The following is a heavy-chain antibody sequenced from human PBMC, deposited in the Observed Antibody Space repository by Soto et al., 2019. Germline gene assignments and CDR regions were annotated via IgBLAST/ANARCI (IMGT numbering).Heavy chain of an antibody. J-gene: IGHJ5*02. V-gene: IGHV4-59*08. Sequence: SETLSLTCTVSGGSISSYYWSWIRQPPGKGLEWIGYIYYSGSTNYNPSLKSRVTISVDTSKNQFSLKLSSVTAADTAVYYCARQAIAAADNSWFDPWGQGTLVTVSS. D-gene: IGHD6-13*01. CDR1: GGSISSYY. CDR2: IYYSGST. CDR3: ARQAIAAADNSWFDP.